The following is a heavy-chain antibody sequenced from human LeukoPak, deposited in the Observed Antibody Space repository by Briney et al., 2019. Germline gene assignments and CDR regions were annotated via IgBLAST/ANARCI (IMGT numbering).Heavy chain of an antibody. Sequence: PGRSLRLSCAASGFTFSSYGMHWVRQAPGKGLEWVAVIWYDGSNKYYADSVKGRFTISRDDSKNTLYLQMNSLRAEDTAVYYCARTMVRGVTLDAFDIWGQGTMVTVSS. CDR2: IWYDGSNK. D-gene: IGHD3-10*01. CDR1: GFTFSSYG. CDR3: ARTMVRGVTLDAFDI. J-gene: IGHJ3*02. V-gene: IGHV3-33*01.